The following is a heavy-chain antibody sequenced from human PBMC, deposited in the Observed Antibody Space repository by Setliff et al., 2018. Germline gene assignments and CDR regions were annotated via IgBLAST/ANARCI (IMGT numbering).Heavy chain of an antibody. CDR3: RSWSGYYKNDY. D-gene: IGHD3-3*01. V-gene: IGHV4-61*02. CDR2: IYASGST. CDR1: GGSISSGSHY. J-gene: IGHJ4*01. Sequence: PSETLSLTCTVSGGSISSGSHYWSWIRQPAGKGLEWIGRIYASGSTNYNPSLKSRVTISVDMSKNQFSLKLSSVTAADTAVYYCRSWSGYYKNDYWGQGTLVTVSS.